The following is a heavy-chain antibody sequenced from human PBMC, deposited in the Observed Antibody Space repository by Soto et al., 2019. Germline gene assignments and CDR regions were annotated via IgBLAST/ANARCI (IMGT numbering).Heavy chain of an antibody. CDR1: GFTFSSYA. D-gene: IGHD3-9*01. CDR2: ISGSGGST. J-gene: IGHJ6*03. Sequence: GGSLRLSCAASGFTFSSYAMSWVRQAPGKGLEWVSAISGSGGSTYYADSVKGRFTISRDNSKNTLYLQMNSLRAEDTAVYYCAKDRLSYYDILTGYYIPSYYYYYMDVWGKGTTVTVSS. CDR3: AKDRLSYYDILTGYYIPSYYYYYMDV. V-gene: IGHV3-23*01.